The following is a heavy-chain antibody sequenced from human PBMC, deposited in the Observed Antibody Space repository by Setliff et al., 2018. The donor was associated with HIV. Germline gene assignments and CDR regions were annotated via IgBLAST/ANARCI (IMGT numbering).Heavy chain of an antibody. Sequence: PSETLSLTCTVSGGSISSYYWNWIRQPAGKGPEWIGRIYTSGSTNYNPSLKSRVTMSVDTSKNQFSLKLSSVTAADTAVYYCATLRRDHDSYGEYRDDVFDIWGQGTMVTVSS. V-gene: IGHV4-4*07. CDR2: IYTSGST. CDR3: ATLRRDHDSYGEYRDDVFDI. CDR1: GGSISSYY. J-gene: IGHJ3*02. D-gene: IGHD4-17*01.